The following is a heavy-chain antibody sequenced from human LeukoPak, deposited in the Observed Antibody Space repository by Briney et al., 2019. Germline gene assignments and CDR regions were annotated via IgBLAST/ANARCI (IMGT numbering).Heavy chain of an antibody. CDR1: GFTFSSYG. CDR2: IRYDGSNK. Sequence: PGGSLRLSCAASGFTFSSYGMHWVRQAPGKGLEWVAFIRYDGSNKYYADSVKGRFTISRDNSKNTLYLQMNSLRAEDTAVYYCAKYPPSNGYDSSGYFSWGQGTLVTVSS. V-gene: IGHV3-30*02. CDR3: AKYPPSNGYDSSGYFS. D-gene: IGHD3-22*01. J-gene: IGHJ4*02.